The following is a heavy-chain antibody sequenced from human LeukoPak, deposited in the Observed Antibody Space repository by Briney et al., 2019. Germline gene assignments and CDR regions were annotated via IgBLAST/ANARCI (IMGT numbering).Heavy chain of an antibody. CDR3: ATYTAMAHDAFDI. D-gene: IGHD5-18*01. CDR1: GYTLTELS. J-gene: IGHJ3*02. V-gene: IGHV1-24*01. CDR2: FDPEDGEA. Sequence: ASVKVSCKVSGYTLTELSMHWVRQAPGKGLEWMGGFDPEDGEAIYAQKFQGRVTTTEDTSTDTAYMELSSLRSEDTAVYYCATYTAMAHDAFDIWGQGTMVTVSS.